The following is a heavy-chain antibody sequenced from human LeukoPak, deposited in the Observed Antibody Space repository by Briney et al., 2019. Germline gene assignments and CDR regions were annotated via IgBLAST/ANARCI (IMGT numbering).Heavy chain of an antibody. Sequence: PGGSLRLSCAASGFTFSSYWMHWVRQAPGKGLVWVSRIKSDGSTRYSDSVKGRFTISRDNANNTVSLQMTSLRAEDTGVYYCARAPSEIGGYYPEYFRHWGQGTLVIVSS. D-gene: IGHD3-22*01. CDR1: GFTFSSYW. J-gene: IGHJ1*01. CDR2: IKSDGST. V-gene: IGHV3-74*01. CDR3: ARAPSEIGGYYPEYFRH.